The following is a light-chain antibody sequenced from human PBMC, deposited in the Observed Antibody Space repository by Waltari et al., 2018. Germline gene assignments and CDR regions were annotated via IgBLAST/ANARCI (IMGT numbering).Light chain of an antibody. J-gene: IGKJ2*01. V-gene: IGKV3-20*01. CDR1: QSVSSSY. CDR3: QQYGSSPRVYT. Sequence: EIVLTQSPCTLSLSPGERATLSCRASQSVSSSYLAWYQQKPGQAPRLLIYGASSRATGIPDRFSGSGSGTDFTLTISRLEPEDFAVYYCQQYGSSPRVYTFGQGTKLEIK. CDR2: GAS.